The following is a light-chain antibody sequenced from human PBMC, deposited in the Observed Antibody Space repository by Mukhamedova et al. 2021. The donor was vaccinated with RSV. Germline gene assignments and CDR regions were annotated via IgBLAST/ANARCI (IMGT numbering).Light chain of an antibody. V-gene: IGKV1-5*03. CDR2: KAS. CDR3: QHYNSYSRVT. J-gene: IGKJ1*01. Sequence: WYQRRVHGKAPKLLIYKASSLEGGVPSRFSGSGSVTEFTLTIISLQPDDFATYYCQHYNSYSRVTFVQGTKLDFK.